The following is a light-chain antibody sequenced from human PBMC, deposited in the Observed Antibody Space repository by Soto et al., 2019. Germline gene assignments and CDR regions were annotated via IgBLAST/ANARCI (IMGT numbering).Light chain of an antibody. J-gene: IGKJ1*01. Sequence: EIVLTQPPPTLSSFPGEKVTFPCRASQYFNTRLAWYQHRPGQAPRLLIYQTSIRAAGIPARFSASGTGTDFTLTISDVQPEDFAVYYCHQRQSWPRTFGQGTKVDI. CDR1: QYFNTR. V-gene: IGKV3-11*01. CDR2: QTS. CDR3: HQRQSWPRT.